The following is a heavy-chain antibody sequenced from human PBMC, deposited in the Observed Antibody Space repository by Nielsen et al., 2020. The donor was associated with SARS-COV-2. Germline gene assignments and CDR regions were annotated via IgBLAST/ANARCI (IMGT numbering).Heavy chain of an antibody. CDR3: AKGWYFDL. V-gene: IGHV3-23*03. CDR2: IYSGGSST. J-gene: IGHJ2*01. Sequence: GESLKISCAASGFTFSSYAISWVRQAPGKGLEWVSVIYSGGSSTYYADSVKGRFTISRDNSKNTLYLQMNSLRAEDTAVYYCAKGWYFDLWGRGTLVTVSS. CDR1: GFTFSSYA.